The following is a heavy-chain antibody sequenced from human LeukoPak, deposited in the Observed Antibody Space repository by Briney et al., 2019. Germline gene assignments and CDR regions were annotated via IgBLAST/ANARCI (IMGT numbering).Heavy chain of an antibody. CDR1: GYTFTSCD. CDR2: MNPNSGNT. V-gene: IGHV1-8*01. J-gene: IGHJ4*02. Sequence: ASVKVSCKASGYTFTSCDINWMRQATGQGLEWMGWMNPNSGNTGYGQSFQGRITMTRDISMGTAYMELSNLTSEDTAIYYCTRGSSGRRDNWGQGTLVTVSA. D-gene: IGHD6-19*01. CDR3: TRGSSGRRDN.